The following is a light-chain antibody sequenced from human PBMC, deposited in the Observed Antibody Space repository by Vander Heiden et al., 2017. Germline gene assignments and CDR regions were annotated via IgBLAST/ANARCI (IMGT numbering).Light chain of an antibody. Sequence: IVMTQSPDSLALSLGERATIHCTSSQRVLYSSNNKNSFACYPQTPAQPPTLLISSASTRESGVPDRFSGSGSGTDFTLTISSLQAEDVAVYYCQQYYSTPTWTFGQGTKVEIK. CDR3: QQYYSTPTWT. CDR1: QRVLYSSNNKNS. J-gene: IGKJ1*01. CDR2: SAS. V-gene: IGKV4-1*01.